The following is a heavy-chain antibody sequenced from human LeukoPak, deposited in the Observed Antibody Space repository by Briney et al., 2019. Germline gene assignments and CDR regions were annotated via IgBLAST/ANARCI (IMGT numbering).Heavy chain of an antibody. CDR2: IYYSGST. V-gene: IGHV4-39*07. CDR1: GGSISSSSYY. J-gene: IGHJ6*03. CDR3: ARGNILTGYYFGLGYMDV. Sequence: PSETLSLTCTVSGGSISSSSYYWGWIRQPPGKGLEWIGSIYYSGSTYYNPSLKSRVTISVDTSKNQFSLKLSSVTAADTAVYYCARGNILTGYYFGLGYMDVWGKGTTVTISS. D-gene: IGHD3-9*01.